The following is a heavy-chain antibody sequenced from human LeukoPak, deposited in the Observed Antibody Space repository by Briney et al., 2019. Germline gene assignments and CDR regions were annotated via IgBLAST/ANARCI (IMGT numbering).Heavy chain of an antibody. D-gene: IGHD2-15*01. J-gene: IGHJ4*02. V-gene: IGHV3-23*01. CDR1: GFTFSSSA. CDR3: AKQLGYCSDGSCYFPY. Sequence: AGGSLRLSCAASGFTFSSSAMSWVRQAPGKGLERVSAISNNGGYTYYADSVQGRFTISRDNSKSTLCLQMNSLRAEGTAVYYCAKQLGYCSDGSCYFPYWGQGTLVTVSS. CDR2: ISNNGGYT.